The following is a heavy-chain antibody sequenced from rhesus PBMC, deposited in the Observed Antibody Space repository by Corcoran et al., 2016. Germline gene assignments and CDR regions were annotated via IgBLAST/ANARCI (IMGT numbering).Heavy chain of an antibody. CDR2: IDGNGYGA. CDR1: GVPISSYW. D-gene: IGHD2-15*01. V-gene: IGHV4-80*01. J-gene: IGHJ4*01. Sequence: QVQLRESGPGLVKPSETLSLTCAVFGVPISSYWWAWIRQPPGKGLVWIGDIDGNGYGAHYNPSLKSRVIISKDASKNQFSLRMTSLTVADTAIYYCATGGFSTYRDNWGQGVLVTVSS. CDR3: ATGGFSTYRDN.